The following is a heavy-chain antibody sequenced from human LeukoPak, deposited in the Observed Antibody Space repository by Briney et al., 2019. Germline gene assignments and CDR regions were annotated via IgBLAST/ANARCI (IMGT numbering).Heavy chain of an antibody. J-gene: IGHJ5*02. CDR1: GFTFFNYW. CDR3: ARSGATMVRGVIIDWFDP. D-gene: IGHD3-10*01. CDR2: ISSSGSTI. V-gene: IGHV3-48*03. Sequence: GGSLRLSCAASGFTFFNYWMSWVRQAPGKGLEWVSYISSSGSTIYYADSVKGRFTISRDNAKNSLYLQMNSLRAEDTAVYYCARSGATMVRGVIIDWFDPWGQGTLVTVSS.